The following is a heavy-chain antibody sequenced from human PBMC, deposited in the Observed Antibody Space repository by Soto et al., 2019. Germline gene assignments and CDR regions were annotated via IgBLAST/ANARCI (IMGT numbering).Heavy chain of an antibody. D-gene: IGHD6-6*01. CDR3: AKDRRQLSALDM. CDR2: ISNDGNRK. V-gene: IGHV3-30*18. Sequence: GSLRLSCAASGFSFSSYGMHWVRQAPGRGLEWVTVISNDGNRKYYGESVKGRFSVSRDNDKDTLYLQMNGLRPEDTGVYYCAKDRRQLSALDMWGQGTTVTVSS. J-gene: IGHJ3*02. CDR1: GFSFSSYG.